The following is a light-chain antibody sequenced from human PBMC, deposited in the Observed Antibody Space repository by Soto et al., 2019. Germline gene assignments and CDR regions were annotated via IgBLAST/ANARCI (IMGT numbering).Light chain of an antibody. Sequence: QSALTQPASVSGSPGQSITISCTGTSSDIGAYNYVSWYQQTPGKAPKLMIYDVSKRPSGVSNRFSGSKSGNTASLTISGLLAEDEADYYCSSFTGSTTWVFGGGTKDTVL. V-gene: IGLV2-14*01. CDR2: DVS. CDR3: SSFTGSTTWV. J-gene: IGLJ3*02. CDR1: SSDIGAYNY.